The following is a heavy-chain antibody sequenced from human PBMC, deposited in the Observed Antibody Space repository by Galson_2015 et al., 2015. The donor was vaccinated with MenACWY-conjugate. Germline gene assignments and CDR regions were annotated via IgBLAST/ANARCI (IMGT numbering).Heavy chain of an antibody. CDR2: IKSESDGGKV. Sequence: SLRLSCAASGLTFTNAYMSWVRQAPGKGLEWVGRIKSESDGGKVDYAAPVKGRFTISGDDSKNTMYLQMNSLKTEDTAVYYCTTRKGDFGGGLLFHFYMDVWGKGTTVTVSS. D-gene: IGHD3-16*01. V-gene: IGHV3-15*01. CDR3: TTRKGDFGGGLLFHFYMDV. J-gene: IGHJ6*03. CDR1: GLTFTNAY.